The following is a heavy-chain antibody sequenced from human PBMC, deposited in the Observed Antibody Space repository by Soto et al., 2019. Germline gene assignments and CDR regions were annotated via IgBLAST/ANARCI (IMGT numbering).Heavy chain of an antibody. Sequence: EVQLLESGGDLVQPGGSLRLSCAASGFPFTSYAMSWVRQAPGKGLEWVSAITGSGGSTYYPDCVKGRFTITRDNSKNTLYLQMNSLRAEGTAEYYCARDGVRDGSYWRGIFDYWGQGTLVTVSS. CDR1: GFPFTSYA. CDR2: ITGSGGST. J-gene: IGHJ4*02. CDR3: ARDGVRDGSYWRGIFDY. D-gene: IGHD1-26*01. V-gene: IGHV3-23*01.